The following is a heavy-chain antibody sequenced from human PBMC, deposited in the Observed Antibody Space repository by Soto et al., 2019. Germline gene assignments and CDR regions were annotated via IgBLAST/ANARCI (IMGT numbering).Heavy chain of an antibody. CDR1: GYTFTSYG. Sequence: MVSCKASGYTFTSYGISWVRQAPGQGLEWMGWISAYNGNTNYAQKLQGRVTMTTDTSTSTAYMELRSLRSDDTAVYYCARVHYYDSSGYPDYWGQGTLVTVS. CDR3: ARVHYYDSSGYPDY. D-gene: IGHD3-22*01. V-gene: IGHV1-18*04. J-gene: IGHJ4*02. CDR2: ISAYNGNT.